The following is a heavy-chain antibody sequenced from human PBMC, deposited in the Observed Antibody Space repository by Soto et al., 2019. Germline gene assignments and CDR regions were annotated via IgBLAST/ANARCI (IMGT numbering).Heavy chain of an antibody. D-gene: IGHD3-10*01. V-gene: IGHV4-4*02. CDR1: GGSISSSNW. CDR2: IYHSGST. CDR3: AGDGSWSYNPHTFYGMYV. Sequence: SETLSLTCAVSGGSISSSNWWSWVRQPPGKGLEWIGEIYHSGSTNYNPSLKSRVTISVDKSKNQFSLKLSSVTAADTAVYYCAGDGSWSYNPHTFYGMYVWGQGTTVTVSS. J-gene: IGHJ6*02.